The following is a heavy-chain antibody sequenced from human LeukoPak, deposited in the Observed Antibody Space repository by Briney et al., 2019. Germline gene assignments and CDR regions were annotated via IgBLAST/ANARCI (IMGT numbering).Heavy chain of an antibody. Sequence: PSETLSLTCTVSGGSISSYYWSWIRQPPGKGLEWIGYIHYSGSTNYNPSLKSRVTISVDTSKNQFSLKLSSVTAADTAVYYCARGSSSSSWYFDYWGQGTLVTVSS. CDR3: ARGSSSSSWYFDY. D-gene: IGHD6-13*01. CDR2: IHYSGST. CDR1: GGSISSYY. J-gene: IGHJ4*02. V-gene: IGHV4-59*01.